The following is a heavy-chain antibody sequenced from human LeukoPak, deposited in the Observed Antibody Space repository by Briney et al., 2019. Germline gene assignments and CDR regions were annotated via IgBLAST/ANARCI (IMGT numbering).Heavy chain of an antibody. CDR1: GFTFSSYA. CDR3: AKEFSPITMVRGVFDY. Sequence: GGSLRLSCAASGFTFSSYAMHWVRQAPGKGLEWVAVISYDGSNKYYADSVKGRFTISRDNSKNTLYLQMNSLRAEDTAVYYCAKEFSPITMVRGVFDYWGQGTLVTVSS. CDR2: ISYDGSNK. D-gene: IGHD3-10*01. V-gene: IGHV3-30*04. J-gene: IGHJ4*02.